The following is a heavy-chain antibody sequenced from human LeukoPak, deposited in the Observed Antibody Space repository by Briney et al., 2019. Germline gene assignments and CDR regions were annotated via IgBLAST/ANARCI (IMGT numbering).Heavy chain of an antibody. D-gene: IGHD3-10*01. Sequence: GEPLKISCKGSGYSFTSYWIGWVRQMPGKGLGWMGIIYPNDSDTRYSPSFQGQVIISADKSISTAYRQWSSLKASDTAMYYCARLATLMVRGVIEAYYYMDVWGKGTTVTISS. J-gene: IGHJ6*03. CDR3: ARLATLMVRGVIEAYYYMDV. CDR1: GYSFTSYW. CDR2: IYPNDSDT. V-gene: IGHV5-51*01.